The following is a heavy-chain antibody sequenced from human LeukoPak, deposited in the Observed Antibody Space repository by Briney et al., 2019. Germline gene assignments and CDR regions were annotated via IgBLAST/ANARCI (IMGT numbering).Heavy chain of an antibody. J-gene: IGHJ4*02. D-gene: IGHD6-13*01. V-gene: IGHV3-30*03. CDR2: ITYDASTK. Sequence: GRSLRLSCAASGFTFSTYGIHWIRQAPGKGLEWVALITYDASTKHFADSVRGRFTISRDNSKNTVFLQMNGLKPDDTGVYYCARDYFPSSAAGTFYFDYRGQGILVSVSS. CDR1: GFTFSTYG. CDR3: ARDYFPSSAAGTFYFDY.